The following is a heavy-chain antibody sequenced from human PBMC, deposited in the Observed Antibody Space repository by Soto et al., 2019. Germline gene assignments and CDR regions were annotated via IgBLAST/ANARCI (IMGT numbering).Heavy chain of an antibody. CDR1: GGSLSRFT. V-gene: IGHV1-69*08. Sequence: QVQLVQSGAEVKKPGSSVKVSCKASGGSLSRFTFNWVRQAPGQGLEWMGRIIPIVDRVNYAQGFQGRVTIIADKSTGSAYMELSSLRSEDTAVYYCARGFENGLDVWGQGTPVTVSS. J-gene: IGHJ6*02. CDR2: IIPIVDRV. D-gene: IGHD3-3*01. CDR3: ARGFENGLDV.